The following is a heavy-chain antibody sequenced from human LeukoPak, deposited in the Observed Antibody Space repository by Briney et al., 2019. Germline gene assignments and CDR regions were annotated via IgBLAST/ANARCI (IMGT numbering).Heavy chain of an antibody. CDR2: FDPEDGEK. D-gene: IGHD6-13*01. Sequence: ASVKVSCTVSGYTLTELSMHWVRQAPGKGLEWVGGFDPEDGEKIYAQKFQGRVTMTEDTSTDTAYMELSSLRSEDTAVYYCATRDEGSIWYERYYYFYMDVWGKGTTVTVSS. CDR1: GYTLTELS. V-gene: IGHV1-24*01. J-gene: IGHJ6*03. CDR3: ATRDEGSIWYERYYYFYMDV.